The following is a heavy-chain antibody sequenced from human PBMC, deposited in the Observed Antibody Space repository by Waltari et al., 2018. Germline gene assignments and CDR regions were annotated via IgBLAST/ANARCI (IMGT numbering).Heavy chain of an antibody. J-gene: IGHJ4*02. V-gene: IGHV2-70*04. CDR2: IDWDDDK. Sequence: QVTLKESGPALVKPTQTLTLTCTFSGFSLSTTGMRVSWIRQPPGKALEWLARIDWDDDKFYSTSLKTRLSISKDTYKNQVFLTLTNMNTVDTATYYCARSQYSNDRSGPFDYWGQGIVVTVSS. CDR3: ARSQYSNDRSGPFDY. CDR1: GFSLSTTGMR. D-gene: IGHD3-22*01.